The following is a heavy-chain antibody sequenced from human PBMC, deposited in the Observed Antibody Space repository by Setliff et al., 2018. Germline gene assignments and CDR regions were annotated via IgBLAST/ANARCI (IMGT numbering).Heavy chain of an antibody. D-gene: IGHD1-26*01. CDR2: IYTSGST. Sequence: SETLSLTCTVSGGSISNYYWSWIRRPAGKGLEWIGRIYTSGSTNYNPSLKSRVTMSVDTSKNQFSLKLSSVTAADTAVYYCARKGISALSGAFDMWGQGTMVT. CDR1: GGSISNYY. CDR3: ARKGISALSGAFDM. J-gene: IGHJ3*02. V-gene: IGHV4-4*07.